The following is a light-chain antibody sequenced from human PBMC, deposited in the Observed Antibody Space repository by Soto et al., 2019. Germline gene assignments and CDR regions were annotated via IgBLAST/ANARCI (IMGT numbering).Light chain of an antibody. CDR1: SSDVGGYNY. J-gene: IGLJ2*01. CDR3: SSYAGNTVV. V-gene: IGLV2-8*01. CDR2: DVS. Sequence: QSALTQPPSASGSPGQSVTISCTGTSSDVGGYNYVSWYQQHPGKAPKLMIYDVSKRPSGVPDRFSGSKSGNTASLTVSGLQAEDEADYYCSSYAGNTVVFGGGTKLTVL.